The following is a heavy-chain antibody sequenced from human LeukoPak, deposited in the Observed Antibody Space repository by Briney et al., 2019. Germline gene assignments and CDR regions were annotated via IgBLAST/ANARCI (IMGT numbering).Heavy chain of an antibody. J-gene: IGHJ4*02. CDR2: IYYSGST. CDR1: GGSISSYY. CDR3: ARMSILPHRIAAAEHFDY. Sequence: SETLSLTCTVSGGSISSYYWSWIRQPPGKGLEGIGYIYYSGSTNYNPSLNSRVTISVDTSKNQFSLKLTSVTAADTAVYSCARMSILPHRIAAAEHFDYWGQGTLVTVSS. V-gene: IGHV4-59*01. D-gene: IGHD6-13*01.